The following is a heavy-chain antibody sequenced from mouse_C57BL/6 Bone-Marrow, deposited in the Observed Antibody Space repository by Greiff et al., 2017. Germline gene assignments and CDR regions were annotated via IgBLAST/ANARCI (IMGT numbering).Heavy chain of an antibody. CDR1: GYTFTSYW. CDR2: IHPNSGST. J-gene: IGHJ4*01. V-gene: IGHV1-64*01. Sequence: QVQLQQPGAELVKPGASVTLSCKASGYTFTSYWMHWVKQRPGQGLEWIGMIHPNSGSTNYNEKFKSKATLTVDKSSSTAYMQLSSLTSEDSAVYYCARYPYGNYPYYAMDYWGQGTSVTVSS. CDR3: ARYPYGNYPYYAMDY. D-gene: IGHD2-1*01.